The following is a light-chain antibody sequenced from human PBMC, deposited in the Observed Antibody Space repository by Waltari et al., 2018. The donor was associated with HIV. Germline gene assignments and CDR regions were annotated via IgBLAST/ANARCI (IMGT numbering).Light chain of an antibody. J-gene: IGLJ3*02. CDR2: TNI. CDR3: AVWDDSLRSVL. CDR1: RSNIGSNP. V-gene: IGLV1-44*01. Sequence: QSVLTQPPSPSGTPGQRVNISCSGGRSNIGSNPVNWYRQFPGEAPKLLIYTNIQRPSGVPDRFSGSKSGTSASLAISGLQSEDEADFYCAVWDDSLRSVLFGGGTRLTVL.